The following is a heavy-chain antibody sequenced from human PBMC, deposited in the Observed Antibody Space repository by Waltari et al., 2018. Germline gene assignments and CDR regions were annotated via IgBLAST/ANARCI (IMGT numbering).Heavy chain of an antibody. CDR2: IGESGGHT. D-gene: IGHD3-9*01. J-gene: IGHJ6*03. Sequence: EVQLVESGGGLAQPGESLRLSCAASGCTFTTYAMSWVRQAPGKGLEWVSSIGESGGHTYYADSVRGRFPISRDDSKNTLYLQLNSLRAEDTAVYFCARAQGTGIHYYMDVWGKGTTVTVSS. V-gene: IGHV3-23*04. CDR1: GCTFTTYA. CDR3: ARAQGTGIHYYMDV.